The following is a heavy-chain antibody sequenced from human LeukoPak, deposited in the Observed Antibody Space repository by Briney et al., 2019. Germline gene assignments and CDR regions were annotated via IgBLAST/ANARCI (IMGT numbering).Heavy chain of an antibody. CDR2: IYTSGST. D-gene: IGHD6-19*01. CDR1: GGSISSYY. Sequence: PSETLSLACTVSGGSISSYYWSWIRQPAGKGLEWIGRIYTSGSTNYKPSLKSRVTMSVDTSKNQFSLKLSSVTAADTAVYYCARDGQQWRHFDYWGQGTLVTVSS. V-gene: IGHV4-4*07. J-gene: IGHJ4*02. CDR3: ARDGQQWRHFDY.